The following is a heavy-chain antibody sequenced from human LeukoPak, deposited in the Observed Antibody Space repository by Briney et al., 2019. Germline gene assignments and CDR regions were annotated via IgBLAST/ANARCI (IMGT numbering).Heavy chain of an antibody. V-gene: IGHV1-24*01. CDR2: FDLEDGET. Sequence: ASVKVSCNVSGYTLTELSMHWVRQAPGKGLEWMGGFDLEDGETIYAQKFQGRVTMTEDTSTDTAYMELSSLRSEDTAVYYCATTRYCNSTGCSFRYYGLDVWGQGTTVTVSS. CDR1: GYTLTELS. J-gene: IGHJ6*02. D-gene: IGHD2-2*01. CDR3: ATTRYCNSTGCSFRYYGLDV.